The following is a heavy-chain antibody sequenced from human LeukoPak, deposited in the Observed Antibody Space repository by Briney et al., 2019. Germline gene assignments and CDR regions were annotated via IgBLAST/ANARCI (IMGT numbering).Heavy chain of an antibody. CDR2: ICAYNGNT. CDR1: GYTFTSYG. J-gene: IGHJ4*02. CDR3: ARVGYDILTGYSLLEFDY. Sequence: RASVKVSCKASGYTFTSYGISWVRQAPGQGLEWMGWICAYNGNTNYAQKLQGRVTMTTDTSTSTAYMELRSLRSDDTAVYYCARVGYDILTGYSLLEFDYWGQGTLVTVSS. D-gene: IGHD3-9*01. V-gene: IGHV1-18*01.